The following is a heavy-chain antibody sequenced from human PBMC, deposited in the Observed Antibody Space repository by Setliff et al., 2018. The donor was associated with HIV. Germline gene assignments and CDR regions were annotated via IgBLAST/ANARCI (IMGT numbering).Heavy chain of an antibody. Sequence: KTSETLSLTCAVSGDSISSSNWWSWVRQPPGKGLEWIGEMSHSGSAAYNPSLRSRVTMSLDKSNNQFSLKLNSVTAADTAIYYCARRRDGYNLIDYWGQGTLVTVS. J-gene: IGHJ4*02. D-gene: IGHD5-12*01. CDR1: GDSISSSNW. CDR3: ARRRDGYNLIDY. V-gene: IGHV4-4*02. CDR2: MSHSGSA.